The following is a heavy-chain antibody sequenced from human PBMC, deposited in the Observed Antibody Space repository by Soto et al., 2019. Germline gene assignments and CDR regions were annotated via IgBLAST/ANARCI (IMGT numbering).Heavy chain of an antibody. CDR3: ARRPLVRGIIPYYFDS. D-gene: IGHD3-10*01. CDR2: IYYSGSA. V-gene: IGHV4-39*01. CDR1: GGSINNSSFY. J-gene: IGHJ4*02. Sequence: QLQLQESGPGLVKPSETLSLTCTVSGGSINNSSFYWGWVRQPPGKRLEWIGSIYYSGSAYYNPSLKRRLTIAVDTTKNQFSRNRSSGTAADTAVYFCARRPLVRGIIPYYFDSWGQGTLVTVSS.